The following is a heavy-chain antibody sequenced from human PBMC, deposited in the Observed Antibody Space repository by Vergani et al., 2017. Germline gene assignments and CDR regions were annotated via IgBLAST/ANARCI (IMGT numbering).Heavy chain of an antibody. Sequence: EVQLVQSGAEVKKPGESLKISCKGSGYSFTSYWIGWVRQMPGKGLEWMGIIYPGDSDTRYSPSFQGQVTISAAKSISTAYLQWSRLKASDTAMYYCAGLLEAYSSGGMGGFDYWGQGTLVTVSS. CDR2: IYPGDSDT. CDR3: AGLLEAYSSGGMGGFDY. CDR1: GYSFTSYW. D-gene: IGHD6-19*01. V-gene: IGHV5-51*01. J-gene: IGHJ4*02.